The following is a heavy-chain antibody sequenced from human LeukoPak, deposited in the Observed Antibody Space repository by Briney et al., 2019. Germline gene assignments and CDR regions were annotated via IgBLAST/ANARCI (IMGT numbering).Heavy chain of an antibody. CDR1: GFSVSSGY. D-gene: IGHD4-17*01. CDR2: IYSGGSI. V-gene: IGHV3-66*02. J-gene: IGHJ5*02. CDR3: ATDSNNNGDYEA. Sequence: GGSLRVSCAASGFSVSSGYMTCVRQAPGKGLEWVSVIYSGGSIYYADSLKGRFTISRDNSKNTLYLQMNSLRVEDTAVYYYATDSNNNGDYEAWGQGTLVTVSS.